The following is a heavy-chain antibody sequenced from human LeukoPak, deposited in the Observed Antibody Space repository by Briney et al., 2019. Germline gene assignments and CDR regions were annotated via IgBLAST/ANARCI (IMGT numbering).Heavy chain of an antibody. CDR1: GGSFSGYY. D-gene: IGHD3-22*01. V-gene: IGHV4-59*01. CDR3: ARFRARGPYYYDSSGYRYFDY. CDR2: IYYSGST. Sequence: SETLSLTCAVYGGSFSGYYWSWIRQPPGKGLEWIGYIYYSGSTNYNPSLKSRVTISVDTSKNQFSLKLSSVTAADTAVYYCARFRARGPYYYDSSGYRYFDYWGQGTLATVSS. J-gene: IGHJ4*02.